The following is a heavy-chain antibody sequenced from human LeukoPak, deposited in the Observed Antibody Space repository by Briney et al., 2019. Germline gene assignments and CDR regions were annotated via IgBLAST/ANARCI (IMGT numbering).Heavy chain of an antibody. Sequence: GRSLRLSCAASGFTFSSYGMHWVRQAPGKGLEWVAVIRYDGSNKYYADSVKGRFTISRDNSKNTLYLQMNSLRAEDTAVYYCAIYPHSGWYVLSLTLGYWGQGTLVTVSS. CDR1: GFTFSSYG. CDR2: IRYDGSNK. V-gene: IGHV3-33*01. D-gene: IGHD6-19*01. J-gene: IGHJ4*02. CDR3: AIYPHSGWYVLSLTLGY.